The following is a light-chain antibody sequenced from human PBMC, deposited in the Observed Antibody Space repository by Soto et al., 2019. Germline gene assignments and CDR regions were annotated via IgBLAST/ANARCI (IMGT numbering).Light chain of an antibody. CDR2: WST. Sequence: DIVMTQSPDSLAVSLGERATINCKSSQSVFFRSKNKDYLAWYQHKPGQPPKLLFYWSTTRESGVPDRFSGSGSGTDFTLTISSLQAEDVAVYYCHQYYTMPYSFGLGTKLEIQ. CDR1: QSVFFRSKNKDY. CDR3: HQYYTMPYS. J-gene: IGKJ2*03. V-gene: IGKV4-1*01.